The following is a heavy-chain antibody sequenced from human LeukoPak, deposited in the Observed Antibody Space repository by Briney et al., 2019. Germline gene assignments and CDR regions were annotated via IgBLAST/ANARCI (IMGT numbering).Heavy chain of an antibody. V-gene: IGHV1-69*05. CDR2: IIPIFGTA. CDR3: ARDRDGYNQFDY. CDR1: GGTFSSYA. D-gene: IGHD5-24*01. Sequence: SVKVSCKASGGTFSSYAISWVRQAPGQGHEWMGRIIPIFGTANYAQKFQGRVTITTDESTSTAYMELSSLRSEDTAVYYCARDRDGYNQFDYWGQGTLVTVSS. J-gene: IGHJ4*02.